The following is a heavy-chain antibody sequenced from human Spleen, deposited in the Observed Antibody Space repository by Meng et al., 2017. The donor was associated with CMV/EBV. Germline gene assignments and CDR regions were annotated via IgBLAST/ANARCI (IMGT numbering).Heavy chain of an antibody. Sequence: CAASGFTFSSYWMHWVRQAPGKGLVWVSRINSDGSSTSYADSVKGRFTISRDNAKNTLYLQMNSLRAEDTAVYYCARDHYSSSSYFDYWGQGTLVTVSS. CDR1: GFTFSSYW. CDR3: ARDHYSSSSYFDY. J-gene: IGHJ4*02. D-gene: IGHD6-6*01. V-gene: IGHV3-74*01. CDR2: INSDGSST.